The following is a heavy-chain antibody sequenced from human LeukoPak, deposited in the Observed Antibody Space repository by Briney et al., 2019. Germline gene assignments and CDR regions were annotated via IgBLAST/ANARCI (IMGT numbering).Heavy chain of an antibody. D-gene: IGHD1-7*01. J-gene: IGHJ2*01. CDR2: SYYRSKWYN. CDR3: ARGWRSNYYFDL. Sequence: SQTLSLTCDTSGYSVSSDSADWNWIRQSPSRDLEWMGRSYYRSKWYNEYAVSVKSRITIKPDTSKNQFSLHLNSATPEDTAVYYCARGWRSNYYFDLWGRGTLVTVSS. CDR1: GYSVSSDSAD. V-gene: IGHV6-1*01.